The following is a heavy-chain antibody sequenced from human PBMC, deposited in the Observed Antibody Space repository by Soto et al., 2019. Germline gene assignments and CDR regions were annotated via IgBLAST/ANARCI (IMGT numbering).Heavy chain of an antibody. D-gene: IGHD2-15*01. CDR2: VYPRDSDT. CDR3: ARPPLPGYSIHFNS. J-gene: IGHJ4*02. Sequence: GASLKISCKASGYIFIDYWIGWVRQMPGKGLGWMGIVYPRDSDTRYSPSFQGQATISADRSTGTAFLQWRSLKASDPALYYCARPPLPGYSIHFNSWGQGTLVTVSS. CDR1: GYIFIDYW. V-gene: IGHV5-51*01.